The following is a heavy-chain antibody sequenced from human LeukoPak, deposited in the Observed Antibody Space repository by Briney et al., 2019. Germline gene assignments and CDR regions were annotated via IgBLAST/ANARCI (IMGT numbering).Heavy chain of an antibody. V-gene: IGHV4-59*08. CDR2: IYYSGST. CDR1: GGSISSYY. D-gene: IGHD3-22*01. Sequence: SETLSLTCTVSGGSISSYYWSWIRQPPGKGLEWIGYIYYSGSTNYNPSLKSRVTISVDTSKNQFSLKLSSVTAADTAVYYCARALYDSSGYPFDYWGQGTLVTVSS. J-gene: IGHJ4*02. CDR3: ARALYDSSGYPFDY.